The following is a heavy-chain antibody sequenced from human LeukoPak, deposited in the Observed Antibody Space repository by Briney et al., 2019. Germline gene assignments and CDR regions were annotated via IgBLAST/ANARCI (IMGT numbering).Heavy chain of an antibody. CDR3: ARDRMSATTRLLDY. Sequence: GGSLRLSCAASGFTFSSYAMHWVRQAPGKGLEWVAVISYDGSNKYYADSVKGRFTISRDNSKNTLYLQMNSLRAEDTAVYYCARDRMSATTRLLDYWGQGTLVTVSS. J-gene: IGHJ4*02. CDR2: ISYDGSNK. CDR1: GFTFSSYA. V-gene: IGHV3-30*01. D-gene: IGHD1-26*01.